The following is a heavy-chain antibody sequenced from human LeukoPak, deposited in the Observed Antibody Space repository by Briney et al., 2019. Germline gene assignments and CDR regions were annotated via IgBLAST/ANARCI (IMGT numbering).Heavy chain of an antibody. CDR3: AKPRLRGGYLFDY. V-gene: IGHV3-30*18. J-gene: IGHJ4*02. CDR2: VSDDGSNK. Sequence: GGSLRLSCAASGFTFSSYGMHWVRQAPGKGLEWMAVVSDDGSNKYYEDSVRGRFTISRDNSNNTPYLQMSSLRDEDTAVYYCAKPRLRGGYLFDYWGQGTLVTVSS. CDR1: GFTFSSYG. D-gene: IGHD5-12*01.